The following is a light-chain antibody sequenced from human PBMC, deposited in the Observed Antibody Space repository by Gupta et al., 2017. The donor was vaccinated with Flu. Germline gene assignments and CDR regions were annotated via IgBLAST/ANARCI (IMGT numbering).Light chain of an antibody. CDR2: DAT. Sequence: ETVLTQSPATLSLSPGERATLSCRASQSVSSYLAWFQQKPGQAPRLLVYDATNRATGVPARFSGSGSGTDFTRTISSLEPDDFAVYYCRQRSNWPRYTVGQGTKLEMK. J-gene: IGKJ2*01. CDR3: RQRSNWPRYT. V-gene: IGKV3-11*01. CDR1: QSVSSY.